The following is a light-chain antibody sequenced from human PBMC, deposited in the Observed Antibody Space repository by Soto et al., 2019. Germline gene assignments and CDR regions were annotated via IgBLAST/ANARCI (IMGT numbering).Light chain of an antibody. V-gene: IGKV3-20*01. CDR3: QHYGMFPPT. CDR2: GAS. Sequence: EIVLTQSPDTLSLSPGERATLSCRASQSVSSNLAWYQQKPGQAPRLLIYGASNRATGIPDNFSGSGSGTDFILTISRLEPEDYEGYYCQHYGMFPPTYRGGTQLDIK. CDR1: QSVSSN. J-gene: IGKJ4*01.